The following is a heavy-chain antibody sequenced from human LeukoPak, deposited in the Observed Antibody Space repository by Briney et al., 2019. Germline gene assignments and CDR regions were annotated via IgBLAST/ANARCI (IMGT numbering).Heavy chain of an antibody. CDR1: GFTFSSYS. J-gene: IGHJ4*02. CDR2: ISSSSSTI. CDR3: AKATMVRGVIIRSQIPFDY. D-gene: IGHD3-10*01. V-gene: IGHV3-48*04. Sequence: GGSLRLSCAASGFTFSSYSMNWVRQAPGKGLEWVSYISSSSSTIYYADSVKGRFTISRDNAKNSLYLQMNSLRAEDTAVYYCAKATMVRGVIIRSQIPFDYWGQGTLVTVSS.